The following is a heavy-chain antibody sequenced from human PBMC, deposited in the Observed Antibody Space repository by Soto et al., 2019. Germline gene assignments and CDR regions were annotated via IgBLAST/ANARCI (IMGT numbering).Heavy chain of an antibody. CDR1: GGSISSGNYY. Sequence: QVQLQESGPGLVKPSETLSLTCTVSGGSISSGNYYWSWIRQHPGKGLEWIGYTYYSGTTYYNPSLKSRVTILEDTSKNQFSLKLRSVTAADTAVYYCAREKYGSGNYWGQGTLVTVSS. CDR3: AREKYGSGNY. J-gene: IGHJ4*02. D-gene: IGHD3-10*01. V-gene: IGHV4-31*03. CDR2: TYYSGTT.